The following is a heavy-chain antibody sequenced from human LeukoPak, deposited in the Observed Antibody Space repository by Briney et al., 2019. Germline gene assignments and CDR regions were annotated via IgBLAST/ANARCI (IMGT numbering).Heavy chain of an antibody. CDR3: ARAGYDFWSGYYTRFDY. D-gene: IGHD3-3*01. CDR2: ISSSGSTI. Sequence: AGGSLRLSCAASGFTFSSYEMNWVRQAPGKGLEWVSYISSSGSTIYYADSVKGRFTISRDNAKNSLHLQMNSLRAEDTAVYYCARAGYDFWSGYYTRFDYWGQGTLVTVSS. CDR1: GFTFSSYE. V-gene: IGHV3-48*03. J-gene: IGHJ4*02.